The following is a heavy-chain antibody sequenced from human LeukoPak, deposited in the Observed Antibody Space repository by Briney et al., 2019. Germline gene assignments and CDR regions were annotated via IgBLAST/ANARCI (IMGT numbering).Heavy chain of an antibody. CDR3: ARVEGTTGQGFDY. CDR2: ISSSGSTI. D-gene: IGHD1-26*01. V-gene: IGHV3-48*03. CDR1: GFTFSSYE. Sequence: GGSLRLSCAASGFTFSSYEMNWVRQAPGKGLEWVSYISSSGSTIYYADSVQGRFIISRDNAKNLLYLQMNSLRAEDTAAYYCARVEGTTGQGFDYWGQGALVTVSS. J-gene: IGHJ4*02.